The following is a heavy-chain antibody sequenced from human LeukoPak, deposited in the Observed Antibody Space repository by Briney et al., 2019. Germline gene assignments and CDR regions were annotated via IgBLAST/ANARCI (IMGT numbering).Heavy chain of an antibody. J-gene: IGHJ3*02. CDR3: ARDPAVAGSNDAFDI. D-gene: IGHD6-19*01. CDR1: GYSFTGHY. Sequence: GASVKVSCKASGYSFTGHYIHWVRQAPGQGLEWMGWINPHSGGTNYAQKFQGRVTMTRDTSITTAYMDLSRLTSDDTAVYYCARDPAVAGSNDAFDIWGQGTMVTVSS. CDR2: INPHSGGT. V-gene: IGHV1-2*02.